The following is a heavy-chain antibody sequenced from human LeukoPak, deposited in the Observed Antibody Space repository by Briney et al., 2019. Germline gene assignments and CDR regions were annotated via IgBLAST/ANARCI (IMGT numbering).Heavy chain of an antibody. CDR1: GFTFSSYS. CDR3: ASTRVATISPDAFDI. Sequence: GGSLRLSCAASGFTFSSYSMNWVRQAPGKGLEWVSSISSSSTYIYYADSVKGRFTISRDNAKNSLYLQMNSLRAEDTAVYYCASTRVATISPDAFDIWGQGTMVTVSS. CDR2: ISSSSTYI. J-gene: IGHJ3*02. V-gene: IGHV3-21*01. D-gene: IGHD5-12*01.